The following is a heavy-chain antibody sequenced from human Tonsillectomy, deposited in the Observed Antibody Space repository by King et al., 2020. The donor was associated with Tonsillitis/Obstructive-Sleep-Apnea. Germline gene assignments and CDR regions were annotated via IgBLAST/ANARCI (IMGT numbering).Heavy chain of an antibody. J-gene: IGHJ6*03. Sequence: VQLQQWGAGLLKPSETLSLTCAVYGGSFSGYYWSWIRHPPGKGLEWIVEINNSGSTNYNPSLKSRVTIAVDTSKNQFSRKLSSVTAADTGVYYCARVRGITAVAGRGYYYMDVWGQGTTVTVSS. D-gene: IGHD6-19*01. CDR2: INNSGST. CDR3: ARVRGITAVAGRGYYYMDV. V-gene: IGHV4-34*01. CDR1: GGSFSGYY.